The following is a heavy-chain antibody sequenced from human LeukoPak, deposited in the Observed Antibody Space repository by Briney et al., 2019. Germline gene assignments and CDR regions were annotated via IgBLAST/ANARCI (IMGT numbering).Heavy chain of an antibody. J-gene: IGHJ4*02. Sequence: SVKVSCKASGGTISTYGFTWVRQAPGQGLEWMGRIIPILDTPNYAQKFQGRVTITADISSNTVYMELISLRSEDTAVYYCATEYGSSGTYFDYWGQGTLVTVSS. V-gene: IGHV1-69*04. CDR3: ATEYGSSGTYFDY. CDR1: GGTISTYG. CDR2: IIPILDTP. D-gene: IGHD3-22*01.